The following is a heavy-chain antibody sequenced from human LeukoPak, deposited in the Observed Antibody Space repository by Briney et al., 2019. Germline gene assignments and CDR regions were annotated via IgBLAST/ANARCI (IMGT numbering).Heavy chain of an antibody. CDR3: AKLPRTTLITTCFDP. J-gene: IGHJ5*02. V-gene: IGHV5-51*01. CDR2: IYPGDSDT. CDR1: GYSFTSYW. Sequence: GESLKISCKGSGYSFTSYWIGWVRQMPGKGLEWMGIIYPGDSDTRYSPSFQGQVPTPAEKPITTAYRKWSSLKSTDTAMYYWAKLPRTTLITTCFDPGGQEPWDTVSS. D-gene: IGHD4-17*01.